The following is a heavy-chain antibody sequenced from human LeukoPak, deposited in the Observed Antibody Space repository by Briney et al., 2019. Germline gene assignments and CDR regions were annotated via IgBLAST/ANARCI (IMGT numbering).Heavy chain of an antibody. CDR2: IYSGGST. J-gene: IGHJ4*01. CDR1: GFTVSSNY. CDR3: AGLPAYYYDTSGFYFDY. Sequence: PGGSLRLSCAASGFTVSSNYMSWVRQAPGKGLEWVSVIYSGGSTYYADSVKGRFTISRDNSKNTLYLQMNSLRAEDTAVYYCAGLPAYYYDTSGFYFDYWGRGTLVT. V-gene: IGHV3-66*04. D-gene: IGHD3-22*01.